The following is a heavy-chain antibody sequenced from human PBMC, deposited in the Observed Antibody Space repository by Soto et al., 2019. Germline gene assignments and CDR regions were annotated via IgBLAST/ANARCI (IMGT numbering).Heavy chain of an antibody. V-gene: IGHV3-21*01. CDR2: ISSSSSYI. CDR3: ARITMVRGVIKDYYYYYGMDV. J-gene: IGHJ6*02. CDR1: GFTFSSYS. D-gene: IGHD3-10*01. Sequence: PGGSLRLSCAASGFTFSSYSMNWVRQAPGKGLEWVSSISSSSSYIYYADSVKGRFTISRDNAKNSLYLQMNSLRAEDTAVYYCARITMVRGVIKDYYYYYGMDVWGQGTTVTV.